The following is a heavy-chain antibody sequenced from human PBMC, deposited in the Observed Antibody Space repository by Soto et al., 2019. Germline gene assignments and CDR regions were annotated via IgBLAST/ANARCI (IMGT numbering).Heavy chain of an antibody. CDR1: GFAFIDYS. J-gene: IGHJ4*02. Sequence: GGSLRLSCAASGFAFIDYSMSWVRQPPGKGLEWVSYISVSGTTVYYADSVRGRFTISRDDAKNSLYLQMNSRRAEDTAVFYCARDVGYYYDKLDCWGQGTLVPVS. CDR3: ARDVGYYYDKLDC. V-gene: IGHV3-48*01. CDR2: ISVSGTTV. D-gene: IGHD3-22*01.